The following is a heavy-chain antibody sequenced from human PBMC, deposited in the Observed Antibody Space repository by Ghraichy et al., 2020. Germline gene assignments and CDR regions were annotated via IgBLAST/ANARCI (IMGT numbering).Heavy chain of an antibody. CDR2: IYYSGST. CDR1: GGSISSSGYY. J-gene: IGHJ4*02. Sequence: SQTLSLTFTVSGGSISSSGYYWGWIRQPPGKGLEWIGTIYYSGSTHYNPSLKSRVTMSVDTSRNHFSLKLNSVTAADTAVYYCACRRGSYYGYWGQGILLTVSS. D-gene: IGHD1-26*01. CDR3: ACRRGSYYGY. V-gene: IGHV4-39*02.